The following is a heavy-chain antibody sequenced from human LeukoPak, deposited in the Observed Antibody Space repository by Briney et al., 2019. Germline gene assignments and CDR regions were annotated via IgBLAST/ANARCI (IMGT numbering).Heavy chain of an antibody. D-gene: IGHD3-22*01. Sequence: GASVKVSCKASGYTFTSYDINWVRQATGQGLEWMGWMNPNSGNTGYAQKFQGRVTMTTDTSTSTAYMELRSLRSDDTAVYYCARDNYYDSSDDAFDIWGQGTMVTVSS. CDR2: MNPNSGNT. J-gene: IGHJ3*02. CDR3: ARDNYYDSSDDAFDI. CDR1: GYTFTSYD. V-gene: IGHV1-8*01.